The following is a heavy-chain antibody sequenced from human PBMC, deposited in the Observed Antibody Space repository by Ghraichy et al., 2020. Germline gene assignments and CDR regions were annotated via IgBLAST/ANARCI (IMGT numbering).Heavy chain of an antibody. CDR2: LSGNGASP. CDR3: AKVRVELQRFDY. D-gene: IGHD1-7*01. J-gene: IGHJ4*02. V-gene: IGHV3-23*01. Sequence: GGSLRLSCAASGFPFSSYAMSWVRQAPGKGLEWVSSLSGNGASPYYADSVKGRFSISRDNSKNTLYLHMNSLRAEDTAIYYCAKVRVELQRFDYWGQGTLVTVSS. CDR1: GFPFSSYA.